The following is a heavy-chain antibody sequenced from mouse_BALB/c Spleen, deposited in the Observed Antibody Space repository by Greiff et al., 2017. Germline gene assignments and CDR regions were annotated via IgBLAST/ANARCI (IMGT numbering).Heavy chain of an antibody. J-gene: IGHJ2*01. CDR3: ARGYYGSSYVPHFDY. D-gene: IGHD1-1*01. CDR1: GYTFTDYA. Sequence: LVESGPELVRPGVSVKISCKGSGYTFTDYAMHWVKQSHAKSLEWIGVISTYYGNTNYNQKFKGKATMTVDKSSSTAYMELARLTSEDSAIYYCARGYYGSSYVPHFDYWGQGTTLTVSS. V-gene: IGHV1-67*01. CDR2: ISTYYGNT.